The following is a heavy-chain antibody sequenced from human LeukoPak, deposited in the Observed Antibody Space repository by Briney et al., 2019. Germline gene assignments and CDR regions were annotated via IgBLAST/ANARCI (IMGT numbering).Heavy chain of an antibody. Sequence: GGSLRLSCAASGFAFSNYTMHWVRQAPGKGLEFVSSISTNGGRTFYANSVRARFTISRDNSKNTLYLQMGSLRAEDTAVYYCARGDDYGGSPFDYWGQGTLVTVSS. V-gene: IGHV3-64*01. D-gene: IGHD4-23*01. CDR2: ISTNGGRT. CDR1: GFAFSNYT. CDR3: ARGDDYGGSPFDY. J-gene: IGHJ4*02.